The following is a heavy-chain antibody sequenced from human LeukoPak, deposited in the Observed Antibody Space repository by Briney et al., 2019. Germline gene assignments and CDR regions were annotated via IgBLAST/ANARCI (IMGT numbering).Heavy chain of an antibody. CDR3: ARGGDPYYFYYMDV. Sequence: GGSLRLSCAAPGFTFSSYWMHWVRQAPGKGLVWVSRINSDGSSTTYADSVKGRFTISRDNAKNTLYLQMNSLRAEDTAVYYCARGGDPYYFYYMDVWGKGTTVTVSS. CDR2: INSDGSST. V-gene: IGHV3-74*01. J-gene: IGHJ6*03. CDR1: GFTFSSYW.